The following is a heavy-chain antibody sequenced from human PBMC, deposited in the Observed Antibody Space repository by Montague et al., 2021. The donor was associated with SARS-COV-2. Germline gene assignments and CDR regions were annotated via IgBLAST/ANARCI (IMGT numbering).Heavy chain of an antibody. CDR1: GGSVSSDIHN. V-gene: IGHV4-39*01. CDR3: ARVPNGRHDN. Sequence: SETLSLTCTVSGGSVSSDIHNWAWIRQPPGKGLEWIASIFYKGNSYYNPSLRSRFTISINTSKNQFFLRVASVTAADTAVYYCARVPNGRHDNWGPGALVTVSS. CDR2: IFYKGNS. J-gene: IGHJ4*02. D-gene: IGHD2-8*01.